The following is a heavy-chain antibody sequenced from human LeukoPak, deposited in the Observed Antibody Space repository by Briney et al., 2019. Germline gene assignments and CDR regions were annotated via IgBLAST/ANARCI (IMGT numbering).Heavy chain of an antibody. Sequence: GASVKVSCKASGYTFTGNYMHWVRQAPGQGLEWMGLINPNSGGTNYAQKFQGRVTMTRDTSISTAYMELSRLRSDDTAVYYCATIPMYSGSYSYAFDIWGQGTMVTVSS. CDR2: INPNSGGT. D-gene: IGHD1-26*01. V-gene: IGHV1-2*06. CDR3: ATIPMYSGSYSYAFDI. J-gene: IGHJ3*02. CDR1: GYTFTGNY.